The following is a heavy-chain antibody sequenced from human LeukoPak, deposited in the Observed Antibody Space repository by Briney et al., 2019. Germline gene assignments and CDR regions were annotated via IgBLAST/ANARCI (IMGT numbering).Heavy chain of an antibody. CDR2: ISGSGGST. V-gene: IGHV3-23*01. CDR3: ARRAGAYTHPYDY. CDR1: GFTFSSYE. Sequence: PGGSLRLSCAASGFTFSSYEMNWVRQAPGKGLEWVSAISGSGGSTYYADSVKGRFTISRDNSKNTLYLQMNSLRAEDTAVYYCARRAGAYTHPYDYWGQGTLVTVS. D-gene: IGHD3-16*01. J-gene: IGHJ4*02.